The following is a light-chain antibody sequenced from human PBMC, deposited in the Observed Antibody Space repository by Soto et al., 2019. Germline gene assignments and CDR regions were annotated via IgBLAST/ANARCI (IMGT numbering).Light chain of an antibody. CDR2: RAS. Sequence: EIVMTQSPATLSVSPGERATLSCRASQSVSSNLAWYQQKPGQAPRLLIYRASTRATGIPARFSGSGSGTDFTLTITSLQSEDVAVYYCQHYHNWPPWTFGQGTKVYI. CDR3: QHYHNWPPWT. J-gene: IGKJ1*01. V-gene: IGKV3-15*01. CDR1: QSVSSN.